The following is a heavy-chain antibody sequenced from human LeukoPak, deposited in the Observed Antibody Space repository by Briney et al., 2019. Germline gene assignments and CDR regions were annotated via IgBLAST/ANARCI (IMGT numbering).Heavy chain of an antibody. V-gene: IGHV1-69*05. CDR3: ARDRTGSDSSGYYLLGVFDY. D-gene: IGHD3-22*01. CDR1: GGTFSSYA. J-gene: IGHJ4*02. CDR2: IIPIFGTA. Sequence: ASVKVSCKASGGTFSSYAISWVRQAPGQGLEWMGGIIPIFGTANYAQKFQGRVTITTDESTSTASMELSSLRSEDTAVYYCARDRTGSDSSGYYLLGVFDYWGQGTLVTVSS.